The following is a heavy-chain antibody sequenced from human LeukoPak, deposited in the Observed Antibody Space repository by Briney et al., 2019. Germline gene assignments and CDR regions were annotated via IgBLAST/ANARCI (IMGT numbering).Heavy chain of an antibody. V-gene: IGHV3-7*01. Sequence: PGGSLRLSCAASGFIFSSYAMSWVRQAPGKGLEWVANIKQDGSEKDYVDSVKGRFTISRDNAESSLYLQMNSLRAEDTAVYYCAKLGDDYWGQGTLVTVSS. D-gene: IGHD3-10*01. CDR1: GFIFSSYA. J-gene: IGHJ4*02. CDR3: AKLGDDY. CDR2: IKQDGSEK.